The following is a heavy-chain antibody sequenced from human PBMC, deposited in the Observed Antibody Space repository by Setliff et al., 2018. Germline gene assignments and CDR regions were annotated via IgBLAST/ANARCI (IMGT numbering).Heavy chain of an antibody. D-gene: IGHD4-17*01. Sequence: PGGSLRLSCAASGFTFSSFWMYWVRQAPGKGLVWVSRINSDGSTTKYADSVKGRFTISRDNAKNTLYLQMNSLRAEDTAVYYCARDNYGGDYWGQGTLVTVSS. CDR1: GFTFSSFW. V-gene: IGHV3-74*01. CDR2: INSDGSTT. J-gene: IGHJ4*02. CDR3: ARDNYGGDY.